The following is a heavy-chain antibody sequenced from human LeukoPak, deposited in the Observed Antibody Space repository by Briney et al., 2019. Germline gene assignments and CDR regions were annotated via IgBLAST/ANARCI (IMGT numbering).Heavy chain of an antibody. Sequence: ASVKVSCKASGYTFTSYYIHWVRQAPGEGLEWMGTIDPSGDSTNYAQRFQGRVTMTRDTSTSTVYMDLSSLRSEDTAVYYCARDLPSSSSFAFDIWGQGTMVTASS. D-gene: IGHD6-6*01. CDR1: GYTFTSYY. J-gene: IGHJ3*02. CDR2: IDPSGDST. V-gene: IGHV1-46*01. CDR3: ARDLPSSSSFAFDI.